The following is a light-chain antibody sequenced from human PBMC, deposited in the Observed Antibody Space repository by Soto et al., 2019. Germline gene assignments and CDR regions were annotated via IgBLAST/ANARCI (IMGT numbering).Light chain of an antibody. J-gene: IGLJ1*01. CDR2: DVS. V-gene: IGLV2-14*01. Sequence: QSVLTQPASVSGSPGQSITISCTGTSSDVGGYNYVSWYRQHSGKAPKLMIYDVSNRPSGVSNRFSGSKSGNTASLTISGLQAEDEADYYCGSYASSSTLYVFGTGTKVTVL. CDR1: SSDVGGYNY. CDR3: GSYASSSTLYV.